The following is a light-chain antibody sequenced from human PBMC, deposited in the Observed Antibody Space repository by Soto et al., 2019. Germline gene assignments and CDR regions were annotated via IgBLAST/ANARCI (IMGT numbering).Light chain of an antibody. CDR1: QSISSW. J-gene: IGKJ1*01. V-gene: IGKV1-5*03. Sequence: DIQMTQSPSTLSASVGDTVTITCRASQSISSWLAWYQQKPGKAPKLLIYKASSLESGVPSRFSGSGSGTEFTLTITSLQPDDFASYYCQQYSLYWTFGQGTKVEIK. CDR3: QQYSLYWT. CDR2: KAS.